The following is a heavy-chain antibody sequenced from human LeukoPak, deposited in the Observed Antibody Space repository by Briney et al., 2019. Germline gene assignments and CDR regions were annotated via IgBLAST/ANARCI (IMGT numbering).Heavy chain of an antibody. Sequence: GGSLRLSCAASEFTFSSYSMNWVRQAPGKGLEWVSAISGSGGSTYYADSVKGRFTISRDNSKNTLYLQMNSPRAEDTAVYYCAKDGEAGGWYIRPNWFDPWGQGTLVTVSS. V-gene: IGHV3-23*01. D-gene: IGHD6-19*01. CDR2: ISGSGGST. CDR3: AKDGEAGGWYIRPNWFDP. J-gene: IGHJ5*02. CDR1: EFTFSSYS.